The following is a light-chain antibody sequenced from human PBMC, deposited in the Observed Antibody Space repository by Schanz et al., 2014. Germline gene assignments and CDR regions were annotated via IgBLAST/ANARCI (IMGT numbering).Light chain of an antibody. V-gene: IGKV3-15*01. Sequence: EIVLTQSPGTLSLSPGERATLSCRASQSVSSNLAWYQQKPGQAPRLLIYGASTRDIGIPARFSGSGSGTEFTLTISSLQSEDFAVYYCQQHGHSISFGPGTKVDIK. CDR1: QSVSSN. CDR2: GAS. J-gene: IGKJ3*01. CDR3: QQHGHSIS.